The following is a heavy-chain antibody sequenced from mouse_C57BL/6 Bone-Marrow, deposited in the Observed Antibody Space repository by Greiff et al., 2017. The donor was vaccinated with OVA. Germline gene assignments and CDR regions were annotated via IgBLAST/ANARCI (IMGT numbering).Heavy chain of an antibody. J-gene: IGHJ3*01. V-gene: IGHV1-81*01. CDR3: ARGGKLASWFAY. CDR2: IYPRSGNT. CDR1: GYTFTSYG. Sequence: VQLQQSGAELARPGASVKLSCKASGYTFTSYGISWVKQRTGQGLEWIGEIYPRSGNTYYNEKFKGKATLTADKSSSTAYMELRSLTSEDSAVYFCARGGKLASWFAYWGQGTLVTVSA. D-gene: IGHD4-1*01.